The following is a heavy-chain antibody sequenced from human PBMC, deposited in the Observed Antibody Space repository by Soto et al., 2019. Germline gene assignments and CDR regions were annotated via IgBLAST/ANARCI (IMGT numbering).Heavy chain of an antibody. Sequence: GASVKVSCKASGYTFNTYGISWVRQAPGQGLEWMGWISTFNGETRYAQKFQARVTVTTDTSTTTGYMELRSLRSDDTAVYYCARDVSYCSSSTCLIDHWGQGTLVTVSS. CDR3: ARDVSYCSSSTCLIDH. CDR1: GYTFNTYG. V-gene: IGHV1-18*01. D-gene: IGHD2-2*01. CDR2: ISTFNGET. J-gene: IGHJ4*02.